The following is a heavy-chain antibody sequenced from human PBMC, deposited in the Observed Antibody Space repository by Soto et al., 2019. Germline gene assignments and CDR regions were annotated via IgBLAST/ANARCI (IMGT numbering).Heavy chain of an antibody. CDR1: GYTFSNYG. CDR3: AREGYYSGSGTYSPPRYYGMDV. Sequence: QVQLVQSGAEVRKPGASVKVSCKASGYTFSNYGLSWVRQAPGQGLEWMGWISDYNGNTHYAQKFQGRLIMTTDTSRRTAYVELRSLTSDDTAVYFCAREGYYSGSGTYSPPRYYGMDVWGQGTTGTVSS. D-gene: IGHD3-10*01. CDR2: ISDYNGNT. V-gene: IGHV1-18*01. J-gene: IGHJ6*02.